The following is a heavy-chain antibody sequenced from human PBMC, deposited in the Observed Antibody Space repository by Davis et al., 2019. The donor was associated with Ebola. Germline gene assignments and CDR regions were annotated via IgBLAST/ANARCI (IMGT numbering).Heavy chain of an antibody. Sequence: PSETLSLTCTVSGASLSGGSYSWSCVRQPPGQALEWIGNIYKSEKTFYNPSLKSLVTLSIDKSKNQFSLRPSSMTAADTATYYCARSGFGAFDPWGPGTLVTVST. D-gene: IGHD2-15*01. CDR1: GASLSGGSYS. V-gene: IGHV4-30-2*01. CDR3: ARSGFGAFDP. CDR2: IYKSEKT. J-gene: IGHJ5*02.